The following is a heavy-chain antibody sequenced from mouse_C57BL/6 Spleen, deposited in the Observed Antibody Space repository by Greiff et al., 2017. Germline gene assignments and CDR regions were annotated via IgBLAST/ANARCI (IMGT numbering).Heavy chain of an antibody. CDR1: GYAFTNYL. Sequence: QVQLQQSGAELVRPGTSVKVSCKASGYAFTNYLIEWVKQRPGQGLEWIGLINPGSGGTNYNEKFKGKATVTADKTSSTAYMQRSSLTSEDSAVYFCAKKTGLYYFGYWGQGTTLTVSS. CDR2: INPGSGGT. J-gene: IGHJ2*01. CDR3: AKKTGLYYFGY. V-gene: IGHV1-54*01. D-gene: IGHD3-3*01.